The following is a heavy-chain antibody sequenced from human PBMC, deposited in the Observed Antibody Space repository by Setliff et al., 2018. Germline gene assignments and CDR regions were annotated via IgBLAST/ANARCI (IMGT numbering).Heavy chain of an antibody. J-gene: IGHJ6*03. CDR2: INHSGST. CDR1: GGSFSDYY. Sequence: ETLSLTCAVYGGSFSDYYWSWIRQSPGKGLEWIGEINHSGSTNYNPSLKTRVTISVDTSKNQFSLTLSSVTAADTAVYYCARETTMTYYFYYMDVWGKGIMVTVSS. V-gene: IGHV4-34*01. CDR3: ARETTMTYYFYYMDV. D-gene: IGHD4-17*01.